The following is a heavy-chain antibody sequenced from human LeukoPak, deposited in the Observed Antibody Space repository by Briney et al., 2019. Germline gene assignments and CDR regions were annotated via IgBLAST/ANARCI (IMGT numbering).Heavy chain of an antibody. CDR1: GYTFTSYG. J-gene: IGHJ6*02. CDR2: ISAYNGNT. V-gene: IGHV1-18*01. Sequence: ASVKVSCKASGYTFTSYGISWVRQAPGQGLEWMGWISAYNGNTNYAQKLQGRVTMTTDTSTSTAYMELRSLRSDDTAVCYCARDSQAVTQLYGMDVWGQGTTVTVSS. D-gene: IGHD4-17*01. CDR3: ARDSQAVTQLYGMDV.